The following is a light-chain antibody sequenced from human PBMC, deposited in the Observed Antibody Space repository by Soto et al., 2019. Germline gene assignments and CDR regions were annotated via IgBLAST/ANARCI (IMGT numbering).Light chain of an antibody. Sequence: VLTQSPGTPSLSPGERATLSCRASQSVSNNYLAWYQQKPGQAPSLLIYGASNRATGIPDRFSGSGSGTDFTLTISRLEPEDFAVYYCQQYGSSGTFGQGTKV. CDR3: QQYGSSGT. J-gene: IGKJ1*01. CDR1: QSVSNNY. V-gene: IGKV3-20*01. CDR2: GAS.